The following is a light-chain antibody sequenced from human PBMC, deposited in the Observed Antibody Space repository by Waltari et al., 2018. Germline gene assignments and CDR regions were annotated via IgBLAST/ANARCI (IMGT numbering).Light chain of an antibody. CDR2: DIT. CDR1: SSDVGTYDY. Sequence: QSALTQPASVSGSPGQSITISCTGTSSDVGTYDYVSWYQQHPGKAPKLIIYDITKRPSGMANRFSGSKSGNSASLTISGLQAEDEADYYCSSYTTSSTVYVFGTGTKVTVL. J-gene: IGLJ1*01. V-gene: IGLV2-14*03. CDR3: SSYTTSSTVYV.